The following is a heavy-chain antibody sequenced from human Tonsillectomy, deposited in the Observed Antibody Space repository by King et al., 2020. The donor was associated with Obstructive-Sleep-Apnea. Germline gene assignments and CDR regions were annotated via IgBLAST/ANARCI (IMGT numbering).Heavy chain of an antibody. D-gene: IGHD2-2*01. CDR2: IYNSGRT. CDR3: ATKKFPAAPLDY. V-gene: IGHV4-31*03. Sequence: QLQESGPGLVKPSQTLSLTCTVSGGSISSGAYYWSWIRQHPGKGLEWIGYIYNSGRTYYSPSLKSRVTIAVDTSENQFSLRVTSVTAADTAVYYCATKKFPAAPLDYWGQGTLVTVSS. J-gene: IGHJ4*02. CDR1: GGSISSGAYY.